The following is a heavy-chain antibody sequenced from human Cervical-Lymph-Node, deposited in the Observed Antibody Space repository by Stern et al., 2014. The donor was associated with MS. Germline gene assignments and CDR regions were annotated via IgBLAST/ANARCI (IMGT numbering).Heavy chain of an antibody. J-gene: IGHJ4*02. CDR2: ISSSSSYI. CDR1: GFTFSSYS. Sequence: EVQLVESGGGLVKPGGSLRLSCAASGFTFSSYSMNWVRQAPGKGLEWVSSISSSSSYIYYADSVKGRFTISRDNAKNSLYLQMNSLRAEDTAVYYCARDRCSSTSCYYYFDYWGQGTLVTVSS. V-gene: IGHV3-21*01. CDR3: ARDRCSSTSCYYYFDY. D-gene: IGHD2-2*01.